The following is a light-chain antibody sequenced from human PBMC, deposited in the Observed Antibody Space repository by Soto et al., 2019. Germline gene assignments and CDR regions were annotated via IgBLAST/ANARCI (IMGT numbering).Light chain of an antibody. CDR3: QQYMSYS. J-gene: IGKJ1*01. Sequence: DIQLTQSLSTLPAYVEDRVTIICRASQSISNWLALYHQKPGTAPKLLIYHASTLESGVPSRFSGSGSGTEFTLTISGLQPDDFATYYCQQYMSYSFGQGGKVDI. CDR1: QSISNW. V-gene: IGKV1-5*02. CDR2: HAS.